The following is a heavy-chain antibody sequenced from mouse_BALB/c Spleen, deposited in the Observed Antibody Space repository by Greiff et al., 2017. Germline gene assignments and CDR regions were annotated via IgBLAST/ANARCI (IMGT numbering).Heavy chain of an antibody. Sequence: VQLQQSGPELVKPGASVKISCKASGYAFSSSWMNWVKQRPGQGLEWIGRIYPGDGDTNYNGKFKGKATLTTDKSSSTAYMQLSSLTSVDSAVYFCARRAYGSSYDYYYAMDDWGQGTSVTVSS. V-gene: IGHV1-82*01. CDR3: ARRAYGSSYDYYYAMDD. CDR2: IYPGDGDT. CDR1: GYAFSSSW. J-gene: IGHJ4*01. D-gene: IGHD1-1*01.